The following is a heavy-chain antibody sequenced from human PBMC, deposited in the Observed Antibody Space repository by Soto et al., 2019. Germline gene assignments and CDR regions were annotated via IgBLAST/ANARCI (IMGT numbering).Heavy chain of an antibody. CDR3: AKRRCAGGHCDY. D-gene: IGHD2-8*02. Sequence: GGSLRLSCAASGFTFSSYAMGWVRQGPGKGLEWVAVVSIGGSTHYADSVRGRFTISRDNSKNTLSLQMNSLTAEDTAVYFCAKRRCAGGHCDYWGQGXLVTVSS. CDR1: GFTFSSYA. CDR2: VSIGGST. V-gene: IGHV3-23*01. J-gene: IGHJ4*02.